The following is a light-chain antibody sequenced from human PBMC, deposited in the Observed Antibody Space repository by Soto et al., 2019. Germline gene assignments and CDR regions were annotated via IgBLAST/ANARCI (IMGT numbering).Light chain of an antibody. J-gene: IGKJ4*01. CDR2: DVS. Sequence: EIVMTQSPVTLSVSPGERAALFCRASQSATNKLAWYQQKPGQAPRLLIYDVSKRATGVPARFSGSGSGTEFILTISRLQSEDFASYYYQQYDTWPFTFGGGTKLDIK. V-gene: IGKV3-15*01. CDR1: QSATNK. CDR3: QQYDTWPFT.